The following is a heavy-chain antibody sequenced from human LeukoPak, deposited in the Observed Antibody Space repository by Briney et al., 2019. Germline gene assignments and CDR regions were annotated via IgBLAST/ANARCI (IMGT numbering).Heavy chain of an antibody. CDR3: AKRPRGFGELLGAFDI. D-gene: IGHD3-10*01. V-gene: IGHV3-23*01. CDR1: GFTFTSYA. CDR2: ISGSGGST. Sequence: PGGSLRLSCAASGFTFTSYAMSWVRQAPGHGLEWFSAISGSGGSTYYADSVKGRFTISRDNSKNTLYLQMNSLRAEDTAVYYCAKRPRGFGELLGAFDIWGQGTMVTVSS. J-gene: IGHJ3*02.